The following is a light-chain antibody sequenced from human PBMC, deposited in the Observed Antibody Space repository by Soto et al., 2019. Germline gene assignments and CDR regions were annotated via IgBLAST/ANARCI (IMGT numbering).Light chain of an antibody. CDR2: AAS. J-gene: IGKJ3*01. CDR1: KAIGNY. Sequence: DIQVAQFPSSLSASVGDRVTITCRASKAIGNYLAWYQQKPGKVPKLLIYAASTLQSGVPSRFSGSRSGTDFTLTVSSLQPEDVATYYCQKYNGVPLSFGPGTKVEIK. CDR3: QKYNGVPLS. V-gene: IGKV1-27*01.